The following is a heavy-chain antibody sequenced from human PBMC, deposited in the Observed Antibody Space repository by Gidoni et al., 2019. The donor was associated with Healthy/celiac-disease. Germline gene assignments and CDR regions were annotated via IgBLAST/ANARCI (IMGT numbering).Heavy chain of an antibody. J-gene: IGHJ6*02. CDR2: IYYSGST. Sequence: QVQLQESGPGLVKPSETLSLTCTVSGGSVSSGSYYWSWIRQPPGKGLEWIGYIYYSGSTNYNPSLKSRVTISVDTSKNQFSLKLSSVTAADTAVYYCARDRATLVVPAATGLDYYYYYGMDVWGQGTTVTVSS. D-gene: IGHD2-2*01. CDR1: GGSVSSGSYY. V-gene: IGHV4-61*01. CDR3: ARDRATLVVPAATGLDYYYYYGMDV.